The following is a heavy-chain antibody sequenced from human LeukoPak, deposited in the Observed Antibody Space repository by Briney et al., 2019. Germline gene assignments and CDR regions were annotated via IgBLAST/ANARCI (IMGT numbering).Heavy chain of an antibody. CDR3: AKDTGRPTDAITMEDNAFDI. CDR2: IIWSSGII. V-gene: IGHV3-9*01. Sequence: GGSLRLSCAASGFTFDDHGMHWVRQAPGKGLEWVSGIIWSSGIIGYADSVKGRFTISRDNAKNSLYLQMDSLRAEDTALYYCAKDTGRPTDAITMEDNAFDIWGQGTMVTVSS. J-gene: IGHJ3*02. CDR1: GFTFDDHG. D-gene: IGHD3-3*01.